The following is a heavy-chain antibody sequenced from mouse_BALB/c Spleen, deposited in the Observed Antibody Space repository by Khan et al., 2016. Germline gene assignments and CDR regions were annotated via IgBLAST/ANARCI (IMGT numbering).Heavy chain of an antibody. J-gene: IGHJ3*01. V-gene: IGHV3-2*02. CDR3: ARSYGYRGFAY. CDR1: GYSITSDYA. D-gene: IGHD2-2*01. CDR2: ISYSGST. Sequence: EVQLLETGPGLVKPSQSLSLTCTVTGYSITSDYAWNWIRQFPGNKLEWMGYISYSGSTSYNPSLKSRISITRDTSKNPSFLQLNSVTTEDTATYYCARSYGYRGFAYWGQGTLVTVSA.